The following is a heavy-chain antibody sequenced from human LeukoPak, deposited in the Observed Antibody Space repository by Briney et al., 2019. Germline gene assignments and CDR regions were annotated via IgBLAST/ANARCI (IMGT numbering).Heavy chain of an antibody. V-gene: IGHV1-2*02. CDR3: ARSRIVVVPAARFDP. J-gene: IGHJ5*02. CDR1: GYTFTGYY. Sequence: ASVKVSCKASGYTFTGYYMHWVRQAPGQGLEWMGWINPSSGGTNYAQKFQGRVTMTRDTSISTAYMELSRLRSDDTAVYCCARSRIVVVPAARFDPWGQGTLVTVSS. CDR2: INPSSGGT. D-gene: IGHD2-2*01.